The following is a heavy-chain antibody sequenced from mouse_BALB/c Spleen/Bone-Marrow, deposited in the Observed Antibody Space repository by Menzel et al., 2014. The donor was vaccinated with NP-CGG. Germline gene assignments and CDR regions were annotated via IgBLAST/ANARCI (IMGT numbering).Heavy chain of an antibody. CDR2: ISSGGSYT. Sequence: EVKLMESGGGLVKPGGSLKLSCAASGFTFSSYAMSWVRQTPEKRLEWVATISSGGSYTYYPDSVKGRFTISRDNAKNTLYLQMSSLKSEDTAMYFCARGYDYSSWFAYWGQGTLVTVSA. J-gene: IGHJ3*01. CDR3: ARGYDYSSWFAY. D-gene: IGHD2-4*01. CDR1: GFTFSSYA. V-gene: IGHV5-6*03.